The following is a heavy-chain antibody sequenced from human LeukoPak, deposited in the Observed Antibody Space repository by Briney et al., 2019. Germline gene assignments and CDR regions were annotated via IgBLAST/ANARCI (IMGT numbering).Heavy chain of an antibody. V-gene: IGHV1-2*02. J-gene: IGHJ3*02. CDR1: GYTFTGYY. CDR2: INPNSGGT. Sequence: ASVKVSCKASGYTFTGYYMHWVRQAPGQGLEWMGWINPNSGGTNYAQKFQGRVTMTRDTSISTAYMELSGLRSDDTAVYYCARLAYYDSSFSIWGQGTMVTVSS. CDR3: ARLAYYDSSFSI. D-gene: IGHD3-22*01.